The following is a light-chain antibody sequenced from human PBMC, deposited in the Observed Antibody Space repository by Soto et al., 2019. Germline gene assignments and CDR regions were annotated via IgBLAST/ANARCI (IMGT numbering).Light chain of an antibody. J-gene: IGKJ1*01. Sequence: DFQMTQSPSIVSASVGDRVTITRRASQSINSWLAWYQQKPGKAPKLLIYRASNLESGVSSRFSGSGSGTEFTLTINSLQPDDFATYYCQQYNTYLWTFGQGTKVDIK. CDR1: QSINSW. CDR3: QQYNTYLWT. V-gene: IGKV1-5*03. CDR2: RAS.